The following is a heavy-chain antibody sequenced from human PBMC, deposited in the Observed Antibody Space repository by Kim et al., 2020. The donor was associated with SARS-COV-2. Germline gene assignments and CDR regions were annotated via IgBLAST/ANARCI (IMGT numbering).Heavy chain of an antibody. Sequence: GGSLRLSCAASGFIFSGSTIHWVRQASGKGLEWVGRIRSKPKSYATEYTVSVKGRFTVSRDDSKNTAYLQMNRLKTEDTAVYYCAPYSDYFFNHWGQGILVSVSA. D-gene: IGHD4-17*01. CDR2: IRSKPKSYAT. J-gene: IGHJ4*02. V-gene: IGHV3-73*01. CDR3: APYSDYFFNH. CDR1: GFIFSGST.